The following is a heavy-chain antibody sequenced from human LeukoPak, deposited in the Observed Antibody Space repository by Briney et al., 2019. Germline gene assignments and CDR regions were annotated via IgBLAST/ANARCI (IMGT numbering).Heavy chain of an antibody. CDR3: ARDSSRQYGGKGGYAFDI. D-gene: IGHD4-23*01. Sequence: ASVKVSCKASGYTFTSYDINWVRQATGQGLEWMGWMNPNSGNTGYAQKFQGRVTITADESTSTAYMELSSLRSEDTAVYYCARDSSRQYGGKGGYAFDIWGQGTMVTVSS. CDR1: GYTFTSYD. CDR2: MNPNSGNT. J-gene: IGHJ3*02. V-gene: IGHV1-8*03.